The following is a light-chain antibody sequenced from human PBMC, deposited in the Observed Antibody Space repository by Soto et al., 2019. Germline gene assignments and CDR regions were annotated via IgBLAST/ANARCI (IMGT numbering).Light chain of an antibody. CDR1: QGIGNT. CDR2: RTS. CDR3: QERGRWPRGS. Sequence: EIVMTQSPATLSVSPGEGATLSCRASQGIGNTLAWYQQKPGQTPRLLIYRTSIRATGVPARFSGSASGTEFTLTITSLQSDDFAVYYCQERGRWPRGSFGGGTKVEMK. J-gene: IGKJ4*01. V-gene: IGKV3-15*01.